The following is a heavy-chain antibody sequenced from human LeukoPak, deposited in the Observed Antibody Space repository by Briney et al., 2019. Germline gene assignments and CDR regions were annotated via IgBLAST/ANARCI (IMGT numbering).Heavy chain of an antibody. CDR1: GGSVSSYF. J-gene: IGHJ5*02. Sequence: PSETLSLTCTVSGGSVSSYFWSWIRQPAGKGLEWIGYVYYTGSTNYNPSLNSRVTMSIDTSKNQFSLRLSSVTAADTAVYYCARVVGFYDRSAFDLWGQGTLVTVSS. CDR3: ARVVGFYDRSAFDL. D-gene: IGHD3-22*01. V-gene: IGHV4-59*02. CDR2: VYYTGST.